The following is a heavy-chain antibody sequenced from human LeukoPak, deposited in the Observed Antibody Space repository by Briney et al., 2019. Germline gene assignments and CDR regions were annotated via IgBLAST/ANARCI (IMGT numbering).Heavy chain of an antibody. V-gene: IGHV3-23*01. J-gene: IGHJ4*02. D-gene: IGHD3-10*01. CDR3: AKSVGSGSYYNNDC. CDR2: IISSGGT. CDR1: GFTFSSYA. Sequence: GGSLRLSCAASGFTFSSYAMTWVRQAPGQGLEWVSGIISSGGTYYADSVKGRFTISRDNSKNTLYVQMNSLRAEDTAVYYCAKSVGSGSYYNNDCWGQGTLVTVSS.